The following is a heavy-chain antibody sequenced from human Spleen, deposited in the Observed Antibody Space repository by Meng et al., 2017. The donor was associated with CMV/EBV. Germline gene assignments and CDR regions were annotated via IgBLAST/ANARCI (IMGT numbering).Heavy chain of an antibody. CDR1: GDSISRRGYY. Sequence: SETLSLTCTVSGDSISRRGYYWHWIRQHPGKGLEWIGYIYVSGNTHYNPSLKSRVAISADTSKDQVALKLRSVTAADTAVYYCAKADRRDIVVVPADTDAFDIWGQGTMVTVSS. D-gene: IGHD2-2*01. CDR2: IYVSGNT. V-gene: IGHV4-31*03. J-gene: IGHJ3*02. CDR3: AKADRRDIVVVPADTDAFDI.